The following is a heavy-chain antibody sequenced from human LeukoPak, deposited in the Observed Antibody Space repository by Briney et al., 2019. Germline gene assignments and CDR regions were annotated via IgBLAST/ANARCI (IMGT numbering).Heavy chain of an antibody. CDR3: ARDGVRSGYHEGPDY. J-gene: IGHJ4*02. CDR1: GFTFSSYG. CDR2: ISYDGSNK. D-gene: IGHD3-22*01. V-gene: IGHV3-30*03. Sequence: PGRSLRLSCAASGFTFSSYGMHWVRQAPGKGLEWVAVISYDGSNKYYADSVKGRFTISRDNSKNTLYLQMNSLRAEDTAVYYCARDGVRSGYHEGPDYWGQGTLVTVSS.